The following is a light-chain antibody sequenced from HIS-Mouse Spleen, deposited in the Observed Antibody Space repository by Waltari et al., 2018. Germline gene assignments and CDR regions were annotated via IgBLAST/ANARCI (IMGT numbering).Light chain of an antibody. V-gene: IGKV4-1*01. CDR2: WAS. J-gene: IGKJ2*01. CDR3: QQYYSTPYT. Sequence: DTGMTQSPDSLAGSLGERATMKGKPSQSVLYSSNNKNYLAWYQQTPGQPPKLLIYWASTRESGVPDRFSGSGSGSDFTLTISSLQAEDVAVYYCQQYYSTPYTFGQGTKLEIK. CDR1: QSVLYSSNNKNY.